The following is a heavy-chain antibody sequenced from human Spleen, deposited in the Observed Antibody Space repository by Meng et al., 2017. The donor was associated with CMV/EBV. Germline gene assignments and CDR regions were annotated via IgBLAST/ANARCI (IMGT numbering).Heavy chain of an antibody. V-gene: IGHV3-23*03. CDR2: IYSGGGSKT. D-gene: IGHD1-26*01. CDR3: AKECSGTAWCGMDA. J-gene: IGHJ6*02. CDR1: GFTLSDFY. Sequence: GGSLRLSCAASGFTLSDFYMTWIRQAPGKGLEWVSVIYSGGGSKTYYADSVKGRFTISRENSKNTLYLQMNSLGAEDTALYYCAKECSGTAWCGMDAWGQGTTVTVSS.